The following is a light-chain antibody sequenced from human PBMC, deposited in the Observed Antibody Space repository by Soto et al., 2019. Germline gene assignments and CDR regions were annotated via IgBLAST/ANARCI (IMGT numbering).Light chain of an antibody. V-gene: IGKV3-15*01. J-gene: IGKJ5*01. CDR1: QSVNNK. CDR2: GAS. Sequence: EIVMTQSPATLSVSPGARVTLSCRASQSVNNKVAWYQQKPGQAPRLLIFGASTRATGIPARFSGSGSVTEFTLTISSPQSEDFPVYYCPQYNNWPPIPFGQGTRLEIK. CDR3: PQYNNWPPIP.